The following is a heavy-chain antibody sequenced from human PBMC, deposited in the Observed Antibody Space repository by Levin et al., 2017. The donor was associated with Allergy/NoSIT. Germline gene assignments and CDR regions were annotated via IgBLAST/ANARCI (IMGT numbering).Heavy chain of an antibody. Sequence: VASVKVSCAASGFTFSNYWMHWVRQAPGKGLVWVSRINSDGSSTSYADSVRGRFTISRDNAKNTLYLQMNSLRAEDTAVYYCASRGDWSNYYMIDWGQGTLVTVSS. D-gene: IGHD3-3*01. V-gene: IGHV3-74*01. J-gene: IGHJ4*02. CDR3: ASRGDWSNYYMID. CDR2: INSDGSST. CDR1: GFTFSNYW.